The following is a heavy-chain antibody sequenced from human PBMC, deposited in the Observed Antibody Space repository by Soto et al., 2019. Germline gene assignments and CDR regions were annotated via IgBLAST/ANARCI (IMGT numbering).Heavy chain of an antibody. CDR2: IIPIFGTA. J-gene: IGHJ4*02. Sequence: QVQLVQSGAEVKKPGSSVKVSCKASGGTFSSYAISWVRQAPGQGLEWMGGIIPIFGTANYAQKFQGRVTITADESTSTAYMALSSLRSEDTAVYYCASGGAYCGGDCYHYWGQGTLVTVSS. CDR3: ASGGAYCGGDCYHY. D-gene: IGHD2-21*02. CDR1: GGTFSSYA. V-gene: IGHV1-69*01.